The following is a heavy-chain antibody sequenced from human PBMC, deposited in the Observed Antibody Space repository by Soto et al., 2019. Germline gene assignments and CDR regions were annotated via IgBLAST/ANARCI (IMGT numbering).Heavy chain of an antibody. CDR3: AKDADVTMGRGVYDAFDI. J-gene: IGHJ3*02. CDR2: VSGSGGGT. Sequence: LRLSCAASGFTFSRYAMGWVRQAPGKGLEWVSHVSGSGGGTYYADSVKGRFTISRDNSNNTLYLQMNSLRAEDTALYYCAKDADVTMGRGVYDAFDIWGQGTMVTVSS. V-gene: IGHV3-23*01. CDR1: GFTFSRYA. D-gene: IGHD3-10*01.